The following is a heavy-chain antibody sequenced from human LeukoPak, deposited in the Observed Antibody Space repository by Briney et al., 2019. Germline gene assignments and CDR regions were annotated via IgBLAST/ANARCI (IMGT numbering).Heavy chain of an antibody. CDR1: GFIFSDYT. Sequence: GGSLRLSCAASGFIFSDYTMNWVRQAPGEGLEWVSSINSGSSDIYYADSVKGRFTISRDNAKNSLYLQMNSLRVEDTAVYYCARGFLDYYYGMDVWGLGTTVTVSS. CDR3: ARGFLDYYYGMDV. V-gene: IGHV3-21*01. CDR2: INSGSSDI. J-gene: IGHJ6*02.